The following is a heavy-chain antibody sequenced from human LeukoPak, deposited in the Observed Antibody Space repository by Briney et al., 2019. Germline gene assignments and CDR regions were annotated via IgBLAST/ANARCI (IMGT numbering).Heavy chain of an antibody. Sequence: ASVKVSCKASGYTFTGYCMHWVRQAPGQGLEWMGWINPNSGGTNYAQKFQGRVTMTRDTSISTAYMELSRLRSDDTAVYYCARDTAYGSGENYYYYYMDVWGKGTTVTVSS. V-gene: IGHV1-2*02. CDR2: INPNSGGT. J-gene: IGHJ6*03. CDR1: GYTFTGYC. D-gene: IGHD3-10*01. CDR3: ARDTAYGSGENYYYYYMDV.